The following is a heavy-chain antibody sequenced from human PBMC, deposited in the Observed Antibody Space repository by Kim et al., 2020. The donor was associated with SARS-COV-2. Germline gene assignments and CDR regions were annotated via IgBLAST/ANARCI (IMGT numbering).Heavy chain of an antibody. Sequence: SGPTLVNPSQTLTLTCTFSGFSLSTSLVGVGWIRQPPGKALEWLAVIYWDDDKRYSPSLKTRLTITKDTSKNQVVLTMTNMDPVDTATYYCAHRQGDSDDYYSFVYWGQRTLVTVST. V-gene: IGHV2-5*02. J-gene: IGHJ4*02. CDR1: GFSLSTSLVG. D-gene: IGHD2-21*01. CDR3: AHRQGDSDDYYSFVY. CDR2: IYWDDDK.